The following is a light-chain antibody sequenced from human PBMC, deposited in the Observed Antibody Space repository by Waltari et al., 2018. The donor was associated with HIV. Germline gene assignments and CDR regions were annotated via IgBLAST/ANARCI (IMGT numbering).Light chain of an antibody. CDR3: GTWDSSLSAGV. J-gene: IGLJ2*01. CDR2: DHN. Sequence: QSVLTQPPSVSAAPGQKVTISCSGSSSHIGNTYLSRYQQLPGTAPKHLIYDHNKRPSGIPDRFSGSKSGTSATLGITGLQTGDEADYYCGTWDSSLSAGVFGGGTKLTVL. CDR1: SSHIGNTY. V-gene: IGLV1-51*01.